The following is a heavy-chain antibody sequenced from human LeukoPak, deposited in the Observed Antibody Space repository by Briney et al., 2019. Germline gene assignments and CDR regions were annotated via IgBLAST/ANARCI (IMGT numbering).Heavy chain of an antibody. CDR2: INHSGST. CDR3: ARQAYVDTAFFDY. Sequence: SETLSLTCAVYGGSLSGYYWSWIRQPPGKGLEWIGEINHSGSTNYNPSLKSRVTISVDTSKNQFSLKLSSVTAADTAVYYCARQAYVDTAFFDYWGQGTLVTVSS. CDR1: GGSLSGYY. D-gene: IGHD5-18*01. V-gene: IGHV4-34*01. J-gene: IGHJ4*02.